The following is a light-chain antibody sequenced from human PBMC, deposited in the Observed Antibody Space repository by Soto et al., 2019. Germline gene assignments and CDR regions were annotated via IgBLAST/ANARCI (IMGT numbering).Light chain of an antibody. J-gene: IGLJ1*01. CDR2: SVS. V-gene: IGLV2-11*01. Sequence: HSALTQPRSVSGSPGQSVTISCTGTSSDVGGHNYVSWYQQYPGKAPKLLLSSVSKRPSGVPDRFSGYKSGNTAYLTISGLQAEDEADYYCCSYAGSYTYVFGPGTKVTV. CDR1: SSDVGGHNY. CDR3: CSYAGSYTYV.